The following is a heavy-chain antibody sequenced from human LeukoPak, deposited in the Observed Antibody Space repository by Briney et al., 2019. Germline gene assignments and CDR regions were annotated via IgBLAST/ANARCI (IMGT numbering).Heavy chain of an antibody. Sequence: SETLSLTCAVYDGSFSGYYWGWIRLPPGQGLEWIGEINHSGSTSYNPSLQSRVTISVDTSKNQFSLMLRSVTAADTAVYYCARAKTIEIDFYYYYYYTDVWGKGTTVTVFS. CDR2: INHSGST. CDR3: ARAKTIEIDFYYYYYYTDV. V-gene: IGHV4-34*01. J-gene: IGHJ6*03. CDR1: DGSFSGYY. D-gene: IGHD3-9*01.